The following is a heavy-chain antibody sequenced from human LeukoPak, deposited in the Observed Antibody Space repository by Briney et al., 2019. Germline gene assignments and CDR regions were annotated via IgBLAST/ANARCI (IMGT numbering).Heavy chain of an antibody. CDR3: ATIAAAGTIFDY. J-gene: IGHJ4*02. V-gene: IGHV3-48*01. CDR1: GFTFSSYS. D-gene: IGHD6-13*01. Sequence: GGSLRLSCAASGFTFSSYSMNWVRQAPGKGLEWVSYISRSSSTIYYADSVKGRFTISRDNSKNTLYLQMNSLRAEDTAVYYCATIAAAGTIFDYWGQGTLVTVSS. CDR2: ISRSSSTI.